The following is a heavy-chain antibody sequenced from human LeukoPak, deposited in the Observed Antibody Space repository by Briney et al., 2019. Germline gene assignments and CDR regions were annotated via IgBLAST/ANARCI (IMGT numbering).Heavy chain of an antibody. CDR1: GGSISSYY. CDR3: ARDKFGSGFDY. CDR2: IYYSGST. D-gene: IGHD2-15*01. V-gene: IGHV4-59*12. J-gene: IGHJ4*02. Sequence: PSETLSLTCTVSGGSISSYYWSWIRQPPGKGLEWIGYIYYSGSTYYNPSLKSRVTISVDTSKNQFSLKLSSVTAADTAVYYCARDKFGSGFDYWGQGTLVTVSS.